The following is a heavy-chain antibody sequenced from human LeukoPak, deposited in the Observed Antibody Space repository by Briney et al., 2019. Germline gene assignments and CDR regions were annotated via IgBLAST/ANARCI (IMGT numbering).Heavy chain of an antibody. CDR1: GDSISIYY. D-gene: IGHD4-17*01. CDR3: ARLNGDYDDYVGFDY. CDR2: IYYSGST. J-gene: IGHJ4*02. V-gene: IGHV4-59*08. Sequence: SETLSLTCTVSGDSISIYYWTWIRQPPGKGLEWIGYIYYSGSTNYNPSLKSRVTISVDTSKNQFSLKLTSVTAADTAVYYCARLNGDYDDYVGFDYWGQGTLVTVSS.